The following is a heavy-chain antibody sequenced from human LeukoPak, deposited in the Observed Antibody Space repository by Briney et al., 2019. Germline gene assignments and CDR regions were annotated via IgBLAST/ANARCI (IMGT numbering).Heavy chain of an antibody. J-gene: IGHJ3*02. Sequence: SETLSLTCTVSGGSISSYYLIWIRQPAGKGLEWIGRIYTSGSTNYHPSLKSRDTISVDKSKNQFSLKLSSVTAADTAVYYCARDRYGAIDAFDIWGQGTMVTVSS. CDR3: ARDRYGAIDAFDI. V-gene: IGHV4-4*07. CDR1: GGSISSYY. CDR2: IYTSGST. D-gene: IGHD4-17*01.